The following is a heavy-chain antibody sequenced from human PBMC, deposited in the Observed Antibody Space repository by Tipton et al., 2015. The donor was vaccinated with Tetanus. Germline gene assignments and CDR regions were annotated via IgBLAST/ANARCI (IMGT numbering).Heavy chain of an antibody. CDR2: IDPNSGGT. J-gene: IGHJ6*02. D-gene: IGHD3-22*01. CDR1: GYTFTDYY. CDR3: ARDRGDYIYYGMDV. V-gene: IGHV1-2*02. Sequence: QLVQSGAEMKKPGASVKVSYKASGYTFTDYYIYWVRQAPGQGLEWMGWIDPNSGGTVYAQKFQGRVTMTRDTSISTAYMELRSLRPDDTAVYYCARDRGDYIYYGMDVWGPGTTVTVS.